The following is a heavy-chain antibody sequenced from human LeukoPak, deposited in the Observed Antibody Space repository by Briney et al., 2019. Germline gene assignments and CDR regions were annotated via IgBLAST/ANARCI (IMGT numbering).Heavy chain of an antibody. CDR1: GDSISNNY. J-gene: IGHJ4*02. CDR3: ARDRGGSGWCNYYDA. D-gene: IGHD6-13*01. CDR2: IHFNGNT. Sequence: SETLSLTCTVSGDSISNNYWSWIRQPAGKGLEWISRIHFNGNTDYNPSLKSRVTTSIDTPRNQFSLKLSSVTAADTAVFYCARDRGGSGWCNYYDAWGQGILVTVSS. V-gene: IGHV4-4*07.